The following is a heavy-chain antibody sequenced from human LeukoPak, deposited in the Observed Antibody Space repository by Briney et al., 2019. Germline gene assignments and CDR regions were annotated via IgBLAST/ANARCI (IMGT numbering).Heavy chain of an antibody. CDR3: AKPDVYYGSGSGAFDI. CDR2: INGNGGIT. J-gene: IGHJ3*02. Sequence: GGTLRLSCAASGFTFSTYGMSWVRQAPGKGLEWVSAINGNGGITYYADSVTGRFTISRDNSKNTLYLQMNSLRAEDTAVYYCAKPDVYYGSGSGAFDIWGQGTMVTVSS. D-gene: IGHD3-10*01. CDR1: GFTFSTYG. V-gene: IGHV3-23*01.